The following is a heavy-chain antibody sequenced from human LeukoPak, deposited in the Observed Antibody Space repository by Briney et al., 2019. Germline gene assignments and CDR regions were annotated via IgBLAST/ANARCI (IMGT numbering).Heavy chain of an antibody. CDR2: IYYGGNT. D-gene: IGHD3-10*01. V-gene: IGHV4-39*01. CDR3: ARHADIGVISNGFDL. Sequence: SETLSLTCTVSGGSISSTIYYWGWIRQPPGKWLEWIGSIYYGGNTHHNPSLKISVTISVDMSKNQFSLRLTSVTAADTAVYYCARHADIGVISNGFDLWGQGTLVTVSS. J-gene: IGHJ5*02. CDR1: GGSISSTIYY.